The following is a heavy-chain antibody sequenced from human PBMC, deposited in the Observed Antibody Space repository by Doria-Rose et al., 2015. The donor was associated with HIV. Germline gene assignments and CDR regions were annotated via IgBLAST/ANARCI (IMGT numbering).Heavy chain of an antibody. CDR2: MFSDDER. J-gene: IGHJ4*02. D-gene: IGHD6-13*01. CDR3: ARIKSSRWYHKYYFDF. V-gene: IGHV2-26*01. Sequence: QVTLKESGPVLVKPTETFTLTCTVSGVSLSSPGMGVSWIRQPPGKALEWLAHMFSDDERSYKTSLKSILTISRGTSKSQVVLTMTDMDPVDTATYYCARIKSSRWYHKYYFDFWGQGTLVIVSA. CDR1: GVSLSSPGMG.